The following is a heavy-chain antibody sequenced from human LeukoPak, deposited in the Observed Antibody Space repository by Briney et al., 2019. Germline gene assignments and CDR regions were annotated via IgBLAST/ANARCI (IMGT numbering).Heavy chain of an antibody. Sequence: GGSLRLSCIASGLTFGDYGMSWVRQAPGKGLEWVGRIKRKSDGGTTDYAAPVKGRFTISRDDSKNTLYLQMNSLKSEDTAVYYCTTELDVRPNHYWGQGTLVTVSS. J-gene: IGHJ4*02. D-gene: IGHD1-14*01. CDR1: GLTFGDYG. V-gene: IGHV3-15*01. CDR2: IKRKSDGGTT. CDR3: TTELDVRPNHY.